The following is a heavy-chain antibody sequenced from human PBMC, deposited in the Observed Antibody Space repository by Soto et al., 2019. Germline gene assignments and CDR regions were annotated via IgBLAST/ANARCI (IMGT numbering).Heavy chain of an antibody. CDR1: GYTLTNYW. V-gene: IGHV5-51*01. J-gene: IGHJ6*02. CDR3: AASIFYYGMDV. CDR2: IYPGDSDT. Sequence: GESLKISCKGSGYTLTNYWIGWVPQMPGKGLEWMGIIYPGDSDTKYNPSFQGQVTISADKSITTTYLQWSSLKASDTAIDYCAASIFYYGMDVWGQGTTVTVSS.